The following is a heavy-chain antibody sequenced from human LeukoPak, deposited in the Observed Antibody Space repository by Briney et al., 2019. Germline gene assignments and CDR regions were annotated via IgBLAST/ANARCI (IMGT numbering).Heavy chain of an antibody. CDR3: ARGSGPDYFDY. Sequence: PSETLSLTCIVSGGSISSYYWSWIREPPGKGLEWIGYIYYGGSTNDNPSVKSRGTISVDTSKNEFSLKLSSVTAADAAVYYCARGSGPDYFDYWGQGTLVTVST. CDR2: IYYGGST. CDR1: GGSISSYY. D-gene: IGHD1-14*01. J-gene: IGHJ4*02. V-gene: IGHV4-59*08.